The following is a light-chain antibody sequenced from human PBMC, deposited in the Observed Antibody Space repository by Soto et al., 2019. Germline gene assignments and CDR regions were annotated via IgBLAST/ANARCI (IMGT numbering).Light chain of an antibody. CDR3: RQYSSYWT. Sequence: DLQMTQSPSTLSASVGDRVTITCRASQSISDWLAWYQQKPGKAPKLLIYKTSSLESGVPSRFSGSGSGTEFTLTISSLQPDDFATYYCRQYSSYWTFGQGTKVEIK. CDR1: QSISDW. J-gene: IGKJ1*01. V-gene: IGKV1-5*03. CDR2: KTS.